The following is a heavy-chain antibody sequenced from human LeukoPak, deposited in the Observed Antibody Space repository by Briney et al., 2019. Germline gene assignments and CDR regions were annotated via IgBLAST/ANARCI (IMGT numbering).Heavy chain of an antibody. V-gene: IGHV1-69*01. CDR3: ARGENLDIVVVGQYYFDY. J-gene: IGHJ4*02. CDR2: IIPIVGTA. CDR1: GGTFSSYA. D-gene: IGHD2-15*01. Sequence: GSSVKVSCKASGGTFSSYAISWVRQAPGQGLEWMGGIIPIVGTANYAQKFQGRVTITADESTSTAYMELSSLRSEDTAVYYCARGENLDIVVVGQYYFDYWGQGTLVTVSS.